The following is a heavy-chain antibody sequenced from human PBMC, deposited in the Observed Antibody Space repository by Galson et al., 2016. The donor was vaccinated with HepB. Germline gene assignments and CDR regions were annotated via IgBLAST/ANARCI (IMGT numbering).Heavy chain of an antibody. J-gene: IGHJ4*01. V-gene: IGHV3-23*01. CDR2: ISGSGGGT. D-gene: IGHD6-19*01. CDR1: GFTFSSYA. Sequence: SLRLSCAASGFTFSSYAMSWVRQAPGKGLEWVSAISGSGGGTYYADSVRGRFTISRDNAKNSLSLQMNSLRVEDTAVYYCVRDGNTGWHFDYWGHGTLVTVSS. CDR3: VRDGNTGWHFDY.